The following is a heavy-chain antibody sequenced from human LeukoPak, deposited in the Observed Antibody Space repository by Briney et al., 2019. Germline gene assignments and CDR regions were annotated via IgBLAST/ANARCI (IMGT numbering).Heavy chain of an antibody. Sequence: SETLSLTCAVYGGSCSGYYWSWIRQPPGKGLEWIGEINHSGSTNNKPSLYSRVHITVATSKNQLSLNLSSVTLAASAVYYCSSQIVGTPWVDYWGQGTLVTVSS. CDR2: INHSGST. V-gene: IGHV4-34*01. J-gene: IGHJ4*02. CDR3: SSQIVGTPWVDY. CDR1: GGSCSGYY. D-gene: IGHD1-26*01.